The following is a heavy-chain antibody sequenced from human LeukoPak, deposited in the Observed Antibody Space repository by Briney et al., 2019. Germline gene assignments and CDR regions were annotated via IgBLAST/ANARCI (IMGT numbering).Heavy chain of an antibody. D-gene: IGHD4-23*01. J-gene: IGHJ4*02. Sequence: ASVKVSCKASGYTFTSYYMHWMRQAPGQGLERVAMVNPTYEITTYAQKFLGRVTVTRDTSTSTVYMELSSLRSEDTAVYYCARNLRDYDGDPFDYWGQGTLVTVSS. CDR3: ARNLRDYDGDPFDY. CDR2: VNPTYEIT. V-gene: IGHV1-46*01. CDR1: GYTFTSYY.